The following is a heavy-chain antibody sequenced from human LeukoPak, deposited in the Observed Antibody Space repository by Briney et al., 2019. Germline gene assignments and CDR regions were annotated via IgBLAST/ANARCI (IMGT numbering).Heavy chain of an antibody. CDR1: GGSISSYY. J-gene: IGHJ5*02. V-gene: IGHV4-59*01. CDR3: ARSQVLRYFDWPNWFDP. D-gene: IGHD3-9*01. Sequence: PSETLSLPCTVSGGSISSYYWSWIRQPPGKGLEWIGYIYYSGSTNYNPSLKSRVTISVDTSKNQFSLKLSSVTAADTAVYYCARSQVLRYFDWPNWFDPWGQGTLVTVSS. CDR2: IYYSGST.